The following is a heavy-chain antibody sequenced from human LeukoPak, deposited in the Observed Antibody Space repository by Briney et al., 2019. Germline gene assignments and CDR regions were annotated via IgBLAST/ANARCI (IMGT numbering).Heavy chain of an antibody. CDR2: IYTGGNT. V-gene: IGHV3-53*01. D-gene: IGHD1-7*01. CDR3: ARSRSYNWNSKYYYGMDV. J-gene: IGHJ6*02. Sequence: GGSLRLSCAASGFTVDSNYLSWVRQAPGKGLEWVSTIYTGGNTYYAASVKGRFTISRDFSKNTLYLQMNSLRAEDTAVYYCARSRSYNWNSKYYYGMDVWGQGTTVTVSS. CDR1: GFTVDSNY.